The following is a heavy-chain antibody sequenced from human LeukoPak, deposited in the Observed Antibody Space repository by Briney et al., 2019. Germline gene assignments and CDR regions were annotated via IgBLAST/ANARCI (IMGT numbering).Heavy chain of an antibody. J-gene: IGHJ4*02. CDR3: SGWRHVMVDSPFAY. CDR1: GFTFSGLA. V-gene: IGHV3-23*01. D-gene: IGHD5-12*01. Sequence: GGSLRLSCAASGFTFSGLAMDWVRQAPGKGLEWVSTISGTGSNTYYADSVKGRFTISRDNSKNMLFLQMNSLGGEDTAVYFFSGWRHVMVDSPFAYWGEGSLVTVSS. CDR2: ISGTGSNT.